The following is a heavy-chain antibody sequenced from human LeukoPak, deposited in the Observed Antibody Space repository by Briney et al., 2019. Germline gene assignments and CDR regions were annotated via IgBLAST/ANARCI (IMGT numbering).Heavy chain of an antibody. CDR2: IDWDDDE. D-gene: IGHD1-26*01. J-gene: IGHJ4*02. Sequence: SGPALVKPTETLTLTCSFSGFSLNTNAMCVSWIRQPPGKALEWLARIDWDDDEYYSTSLETRLTISKDTSKNQVVLRMTNMDPVDTATYYCARMHAGSQGGIDFWGQGILVTVSS. CDR3: ARMHAGSQGGIDF. CDR1: GFSLNTNAMC. V-gene: IGHV2-70*11.